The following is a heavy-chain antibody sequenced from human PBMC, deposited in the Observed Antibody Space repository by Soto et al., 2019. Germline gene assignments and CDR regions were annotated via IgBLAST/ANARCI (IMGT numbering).Heavy chain of an antibody. CDR3: ARIGVSSYAPLDY. CDR1: GASISSGGHY. CDR2: IYDTGIT. D-gene: IGHD1-26*01. Sequence: QVQLQESGPGLVKSSQTLSLSCTVSGASISSGGHYWTWIRQHPGKGLEWIGYIYDTGITYYNTSLKSRISISLDTSKNQFSLKMSYVTAADTASYYCARIGVSSYAPLDYWGQGTLVTVSS. J-gene: IGHJ4*02. V-gene: IGHV4-31*03.